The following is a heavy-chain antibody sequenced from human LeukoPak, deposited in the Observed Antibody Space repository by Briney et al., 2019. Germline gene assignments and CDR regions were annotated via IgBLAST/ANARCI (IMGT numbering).Heavy chain of an antibody. CDR1: GYTFTSYA. Sequence: ASVKVSCKASGYTFTSYAMHWVRQAPGQRLEWMGWINAGNGNTKCSQKFQGRVTITRDTSASTAYMELSSLRSEDTAVYYCARDRHNDILTGYLDYWGQGTLVTVSS. J-gene: IGHJ4*02. CDR2: INAGNGNT. V-gene: IGHV1-3*01. CDR3: ARDRHNDILTGYLDY. D-gene: IGHD3-9*01.